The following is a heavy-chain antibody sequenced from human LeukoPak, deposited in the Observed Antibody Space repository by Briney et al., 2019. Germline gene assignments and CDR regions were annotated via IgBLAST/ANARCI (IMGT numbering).Heavy chain of an antibody. CDR1: GGSISSYY. D-gene: IGHD2-21*02. Sequence: SETLSLTCTVSGGSISSYYWNWIRQPPGKGLEWIGYIYYSGSTNYNPSLKSRVTISVDTSKNQFSLKLSSVTAADTAVYYCARDPTVTPYYYYYGMDVWGQGTTVTVSS. CDR3: ARDPTVTPYYYYYGMDV. CDR2: IYYSGST. J-gene: IGHJ6*02. V-gene: IGHV4-59*01.